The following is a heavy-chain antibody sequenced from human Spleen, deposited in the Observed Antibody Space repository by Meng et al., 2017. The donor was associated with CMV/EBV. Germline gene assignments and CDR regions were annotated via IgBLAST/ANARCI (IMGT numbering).Heavy chain of an antibody. D-gene: IGHD2-2*02. CDR1: GFTFTTFW. J-gene: IGHJ6*02. Sequence: GESLKISCAASGFTFTTFWMHWARQAPGKGLVWVSHINSDGSDTTYADSVKGRFTISRDNAKNTLYLQMNSLRAEDVAVYYCARTYPNYYYGMDVWGQGTTVTVSS. V-gene: IGHV3-74*01. CDR3: ARTYPNYYYGMDV. CDR2: INSDGSDT.